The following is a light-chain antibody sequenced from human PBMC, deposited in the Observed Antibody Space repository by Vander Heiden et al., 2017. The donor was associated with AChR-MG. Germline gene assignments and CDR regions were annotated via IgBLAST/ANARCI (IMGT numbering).Light chain of an antibody. J-gene: IGKJ5*01. V-gene: IGKV1-16*02. CDR2: GAS. CDR3: HRDSTYPLT. Sequence: IQMTQSPSSLSASVGDRVTITCRASQGISNHLAWFQQKPGKAPKSLIYGASSLQSGVPSKFSGSGSGTDFTLTISSLQPEDSATYYCHRDSTYPLTFGQGTRLEIK. CDR1: QGISNH.